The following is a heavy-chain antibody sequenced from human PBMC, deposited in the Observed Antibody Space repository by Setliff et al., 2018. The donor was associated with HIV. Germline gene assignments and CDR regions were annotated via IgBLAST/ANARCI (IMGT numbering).Heavy chain of an antibody. CDR3: ARDRGWEVGTTSDFDY. CDR2: ISSSGSTV. J-gene: IGHJ4*02. Sequence: PGGSLRLSCAASGFTFSSFEMNWVRQAPGKGLEWVSYISSSGSTVDYADSVQGRFTFSRVNAKNSLYLQMNSLRAEDTAVYYCARDRGWEVGTTSDFDYWGQGTLVTVSS. V-gene: IGHV3-48*03. D-gene: IGHD1-26*01. CDR1: GFTFSSFE.